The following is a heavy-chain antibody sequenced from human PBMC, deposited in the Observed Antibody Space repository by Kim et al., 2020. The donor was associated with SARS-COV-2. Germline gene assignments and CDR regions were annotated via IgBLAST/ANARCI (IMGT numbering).Heavy chain of an antibody. J-gene: IGHJ5*02. D-gene: IGHD6-13*01. V-gene: IGHV3-11*04. Sequence: YADPVKGRFTISRDNAKNSLYLQMNSLRAEDTAVYYCARKPGIAAGGFDPWGQGTLVTVSS. CDR3: ARKPGIAAGGFDP.